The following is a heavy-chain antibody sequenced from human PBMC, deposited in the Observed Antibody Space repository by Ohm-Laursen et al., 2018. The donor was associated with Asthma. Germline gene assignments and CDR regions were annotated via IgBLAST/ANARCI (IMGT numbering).Heavy chain of an antibody. CDR1: GASVGDSTWS. CDR2: MSYRGGI. Sequence: SDTLSLTCAVSGASVGDSTWSWSWVRQPPGRVLEFIAYMSYRGGINYNPSLQSRVTLSIDTSKNQVSLRLISVTAADTALYFCARLDWVQSMFDSWGQGNLVTVSS. CDR3: ARLDWVQSMFDS. J-gene: IGHJ4*02. D-gene: IGHD3-9*01. V-gene: IGHV4-61*01.